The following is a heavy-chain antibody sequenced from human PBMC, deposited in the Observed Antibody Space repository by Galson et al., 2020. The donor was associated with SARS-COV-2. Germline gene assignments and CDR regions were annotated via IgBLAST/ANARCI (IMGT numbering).Heavy chain of an antibody. Sequence: GESLKISCAASGFTFSSHAIHWVRQAPGKGLEWVAQIFYDGSDKYYVDSVKGRFTISRDSSKNMVYLQMNNLKVDDTAVYYCARDGQLSSGWAFDYWGQGTLVTVSS. V-gene: IGHV3-33*01. CDR2: IFYDGSDK. D-gene: IGHD6-19*01. CDR3: ARDGQLSSGWAFDY. J-gene: IGHJ4*02. CDR1: GFTFSSHA.